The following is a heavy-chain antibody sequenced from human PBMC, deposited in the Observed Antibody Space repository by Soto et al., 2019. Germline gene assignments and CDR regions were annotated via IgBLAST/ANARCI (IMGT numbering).Heavy chain of an antibody. CDR1: GFTFSSYG. J-gene: IGHJ6*02. Sequence: PASGFTFSSYGMLWVRQAPGKGLEWVAVMSYDGSNKYNADSVKGRFTISRDNSKNTLYLQMNSLRAEDTAVYYCAKTRGPHYSYGMDVWGQGTTVTVSS. CDR3: AKTRGPHYSYGMDV. CDR2: MSYDGSNK. V-gene: IGHV3-30*18.